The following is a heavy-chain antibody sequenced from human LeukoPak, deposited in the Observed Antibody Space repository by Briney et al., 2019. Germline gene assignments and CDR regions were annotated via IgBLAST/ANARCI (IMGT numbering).Heavy chain of an antibody. CDR1: GVSLNNYY. CDR2: IFDIGNT. J-gene: IGHJ5*02. CDR3: AKGMMPDWFDP. V-gene: IGHV4-59*01. Sequence: SETLYLTCNVSGVSLNNYYWTWVRQSPGKGLEWIGYIFDIGNTNYNPSLKSRATISLDRSKNQFSLRLNSVTAADTAVYYCAKGMMPDWFDPWSQGTLVTVST. D-gene: IGHD2-2*01.